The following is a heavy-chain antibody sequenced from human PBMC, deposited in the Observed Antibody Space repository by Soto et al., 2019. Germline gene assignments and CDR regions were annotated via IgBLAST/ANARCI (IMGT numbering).Heavy chain of an antibody. CDR2: IYYSGST. J-gene: IGHJ4*02. V-gene: IGHV4-31*03. CDR1: GGSISSGGYY. CDR3: ARLNCSGGSCFDFDY. D-gene: IGHD2-15*01. Sequence: SDTLSLTCTVSGGSISSGGYYWSWIRQHPGKGLEWIGYIYYSGSTYYNPSLKSRVTISVDTSKNQFSLKLSSVTAADTAVYYCARLNCSGGSCFDFDYWGQGTLVTVSS.